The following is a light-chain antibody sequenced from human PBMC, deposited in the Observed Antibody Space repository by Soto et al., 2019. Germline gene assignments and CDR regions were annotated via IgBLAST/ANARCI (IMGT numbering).Light chain of an antibody. CDR3: NQYYSYPLT. J-gene: IGKJ4*01. CDR1: QGISSC. CDR2: AAS. V-gene: IGKV1-8*01. Sequence: AIRMTQSPSSLSASTGDRVTITCRAIQGISSCLSWYQQKPGKAPKLLIYAASTLQSEVPSRFSGSGSGTDFTLTITCLQSEDSATYYCNQYYSYPLTFGGGTKVDIK.